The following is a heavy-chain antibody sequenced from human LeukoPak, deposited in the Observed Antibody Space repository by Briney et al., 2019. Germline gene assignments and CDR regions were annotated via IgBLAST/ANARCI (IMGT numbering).Heavy chain of an antibody. J-gene: IGHJ5*02. V-gene: IGHV1-46*01. CDR3: ARDDGMFILRFDP. CDR2: INPRGGST. D-gene: IGHD1-14*01. Sequence: GASVKVSCRASGYTFTSHFMHWVRQAPGQGLEWMGIINPRGGSTSYTQKFQGRVTMTRDTSTSTVYMELRRLRPDDTAVYYCARDDGMFILRFDPWGQGTLVTVSS. CDR1: GYTFTSHF.